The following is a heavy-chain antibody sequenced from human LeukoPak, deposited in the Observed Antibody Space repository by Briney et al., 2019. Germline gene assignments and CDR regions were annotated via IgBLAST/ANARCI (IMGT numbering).Heavy chain of an antibody. CDR1: GYTFTGYF. J-gene: IGHJ4*02. V-gene: IGHV1-2*02. CDR2: INPNIGAT. D-gene: IGHD2-15*01. CDR3: ATVRDIVVGGGPYYFDY. Sequence: ASVKVSCKASGYTFTGYFMHWVRQAPGQGLEWMGWINPNIGATKYARKFQGRVTMTRDTSITTAYMELRRLKSDDTAVYYCATVRDIVVGGGPYYFDYWGQGTLVTVSS.